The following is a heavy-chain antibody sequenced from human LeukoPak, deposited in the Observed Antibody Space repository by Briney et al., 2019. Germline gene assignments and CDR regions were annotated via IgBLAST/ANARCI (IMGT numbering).Heavy chain of an antibody. V-gene: IGHV3-13*01. Sequence: GGSLRLSCAASGFTVSSYDMHWVRQATGKGLEWVSAIGTAGDTYYPGSVKGRFTISRENAKNSLYLQMNSLRAEDTAVYYCARVVSGYYDSSGYVDYWGQGTLVTVSS. CDR1: GFTVSSYD. D-gene: IGHD3-22*01. CDR3: ARVVSGYYDSSGYVDY. J-gene: IGHJ4*02. CDR2: IGTAGDT.